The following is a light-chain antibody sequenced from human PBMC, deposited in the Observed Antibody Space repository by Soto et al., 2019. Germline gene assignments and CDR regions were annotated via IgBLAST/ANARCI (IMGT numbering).Light chain of an antibody. J-gene: IGLJ1*01. CDR3: YSCSRSRGTSYV. CDR1: SSDIGTYND. Sequence: QSALTQPASVSGSPGQSITIACTGTSSDIGTYNDVSWYQQHPGQAPKLMIYDVSNRPSGVSDRFSGSKSGNTAYLTISGLQAEDEADYSCYSCSRSRGTSYVFGTGTQLPVL. CDR2: DVS. V-gene: IGLV2-14*03.